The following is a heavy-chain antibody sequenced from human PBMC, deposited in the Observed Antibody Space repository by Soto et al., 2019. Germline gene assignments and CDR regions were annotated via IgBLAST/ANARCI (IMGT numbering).Heavy chain of an antibody. D-gene: IGHD3-16*01. CDR2: IDPTDSYT. CDR1: GYNFITDW. Sequence: GESLKISCKGSGYNFITDWISWVRQMPGKGLAWMGRIDPTDSYTKYLPSFEGHVTISADKSISTAYLQWSSLKASDSAVYYCARLSRASFALDVWGQGTTVTVSS. J-gene: IGHJ6*02. V-gene: IGHV5-10-1*01. CDR3: ARLSRASFALDV.